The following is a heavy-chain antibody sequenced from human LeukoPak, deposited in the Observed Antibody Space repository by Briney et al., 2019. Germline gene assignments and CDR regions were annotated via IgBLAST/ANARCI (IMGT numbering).Heavy chain of an antibody. J-gene: IGHJ3*02. Sequence: LETLSLTCTVSGGPINSYYWSWIRQPPGKGLEWIGHIFYSRSTNYNPSLKSRVTISVDTSKNQFSLNLSSVTAADTAVYYCARKHFSTSGSWRHAFDIWGQGTMVTVSS. CDR2: IFYSRST. V-gene: IGHV4-59*01. CDR3: ARKHFSTSGSWRHAFDI. D-gene: IGHD3-10*01. CDR1: GGPINSYY.